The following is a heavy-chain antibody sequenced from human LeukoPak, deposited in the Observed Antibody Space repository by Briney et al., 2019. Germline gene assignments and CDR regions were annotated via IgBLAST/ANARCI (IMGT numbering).Heavy chain of an antibody. D-gene: IGHD1-14*01. V-gene: IGHV3-33*01. CDR2: IWYDGSNK. J-gene: IGHJ6*02. Sequence: PGGSLRLSCAASGFTFSSYGMHWVRQAPGKGLEWVAVIWYDGSNKYYADSVKGQFTISRDNSKNTLYLQMNSLRAEDTAVYYCARDPNLYYYGMDVWGQGTTVTVSS. CDR3: ARDPNLYYYGMDV. CDR1: GFTFSSYG.